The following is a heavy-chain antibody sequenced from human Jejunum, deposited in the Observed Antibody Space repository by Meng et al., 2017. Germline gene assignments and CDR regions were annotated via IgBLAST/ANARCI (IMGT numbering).Heavy chain of an antibody. CDR2: INSHSGGT. Sequence: QVQVDHSGAEGKKPGASVKVSCQSPVLSFTGHHMHRVRQVPGQGFEWMGGINSHSGGTHYDQKYKGRFTMTSANMELSTVSSVNTAVYYCARVPYNYDNGGYYYRWGQGTLVTVSS. V-gene: IGHV1-2*02. D-gene: IGHD3-22*01. CDR3: ARVPYNYDNGGYYYR. CDR1: VLSFTGHH. J-gene: IGHJ4*02.